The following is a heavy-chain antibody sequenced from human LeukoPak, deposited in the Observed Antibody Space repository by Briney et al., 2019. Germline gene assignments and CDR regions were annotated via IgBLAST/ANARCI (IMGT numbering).Heavy chain of an antibody. CDR2: INHSGST. J-gene: IGHJ4*02. V-gene: IGHV4-34*01. D-gene: IGHD2-8*01. CDR1: GGSFSGYY. Sequence: SETLSLTCAVYGGSFSGYYWSWIRQPPGKGLEWIGEINHSGSTNYNPSLKSRVTISVDTSKNQFSLKLSSVTAADTAVHYCARRGVTLNPYYFDYWGQGTPVTVSS. CDR3: ARRGVTLNPYYFDY.